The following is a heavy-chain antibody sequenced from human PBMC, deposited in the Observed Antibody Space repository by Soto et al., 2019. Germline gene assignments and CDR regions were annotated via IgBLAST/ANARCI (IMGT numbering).Heavy chain of an antibody. CDR2: ISSSSDYI. J-gene: IGHJ6*03. CDR1: GFTFSTYN. Sequence: EVQLVESGGGLVKPGGSLRLSCAASGFTFSTYNMNWVRQAPGKGLEWVSFISSSSDYIYYADSVKGRFTISRDNAKSSLYLQMNSLRADDTAVYYCAGGVQISRISIFGVVILHYMDVWGKGTTVTVSS. CDR3: AGGVQISRISIFGVVILHYMDV. V-gene: IGHV3-21*01. D-gene: IGHD3-3*01.